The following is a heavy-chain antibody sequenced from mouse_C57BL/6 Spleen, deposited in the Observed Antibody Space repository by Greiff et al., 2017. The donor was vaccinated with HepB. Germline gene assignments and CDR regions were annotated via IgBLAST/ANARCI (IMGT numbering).Heavy chain of an antibody. Sequence: VQLQQSGAELVRPGSSVKLSCKASGYTFTSYWMQWVKQRPIQGLEWIGNIDPSDSETHYNQKFKDKATLTVDKSSSTAYMQLSSLTSEDSAVYYCARRYYYGSSSYYFDYWGQGTTLTVSS. CDR3: ARRYYYGSSSYYFDY. V-gene: IGHV1-52*01. D-gene: IGHD1-1*01. CDR2: IDPSDSET. CDR1: GYTFTSYW. J-gene: IGHJ2*01.